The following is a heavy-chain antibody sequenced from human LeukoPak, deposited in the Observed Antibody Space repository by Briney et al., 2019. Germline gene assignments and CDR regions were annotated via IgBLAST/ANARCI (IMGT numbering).Heavy chain of an antibody. V-gene: IGHV3-33*01. J-gene: IGHJ4*02. Sequence: GGSLRLSCAAPGLTFSSYGMHWVRQAPGKGLEWVAVIWYDGSNKYYADSVKGRFTISRDNSKNTLYLQMNSLRAEDTAVYYYARDHYSLDYWGQGTLVTVSS. CDR1: GLTFSSYG. CDR2: IWYDGSNK. D-gene: IGHD4-11*01. CDR3: ARDHYSLDY.